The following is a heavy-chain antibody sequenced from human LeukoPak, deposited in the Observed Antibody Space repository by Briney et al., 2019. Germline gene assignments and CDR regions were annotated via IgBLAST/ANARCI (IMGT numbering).Heavy chain of an antibody. J-gene: IGHJ4*02. CDR1: GFTFSSYA. Sequence: GGSLRLSCAASGFTFSSYAMHWVRQAPGKGLEWVAVISYDGSNKYYADSVKGRFTISRDNSKNTLYLQMNSLRAEDMAVYYCAKDIHRSGWYVEGPDYWGQGTLVTVSS. CDR3: AKDIHRSGWYVEGPDY. V-gene: IGHV3-30-3*01. D-gene: IGHD6-19*01. CDR2: ISYDGSNK.